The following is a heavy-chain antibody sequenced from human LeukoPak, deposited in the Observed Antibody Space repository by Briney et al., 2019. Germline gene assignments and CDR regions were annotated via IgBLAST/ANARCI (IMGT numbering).Heavy chain of an antibody. CDR3: ARGMHYYDSSGYYRWAPLDY. CDR2: INHSGST. J-gene: IGHJ4*02. CDR1: GGSFSGYY. D-gene: IGHD3-22*01. Sequence: SETLSLTCAVYGGSFSGYYWSWIRQPPGKGLEWIGEINHSGSTNYNPSLESRVTISVDTSKNQFSLKLSSVTAADTAVYYCARGMHYYDSSGYYRWAPLDYWGQGTLVTVSS. V-gene: IGHV4-34*01.